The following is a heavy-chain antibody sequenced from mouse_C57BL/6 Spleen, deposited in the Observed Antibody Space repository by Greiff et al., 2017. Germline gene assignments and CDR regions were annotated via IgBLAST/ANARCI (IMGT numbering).Heavy chain of an antibody. D-gene: IGHD1-1*01. CDR2: ISYDGSN. CDR3: ARGNYGSSLFAY. Sequence: ESGPGLVKPSQSLSLTCSVTGYSITSGYYWNWIRQFPGNKLEWMGYISYDGSNNYNPSLKNRISITRDTSKNQFFLKLNSVTTEDTATYYCARGNYGSSLFAYWGQGTLVTVSA. J-gene: IGHJ3*01. V-gene: IGHV3-6*01. CDR1: GYSITSGYY.